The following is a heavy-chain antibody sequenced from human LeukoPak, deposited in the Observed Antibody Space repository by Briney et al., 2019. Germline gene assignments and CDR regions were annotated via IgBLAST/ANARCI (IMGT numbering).Heavy chain of an antibody. CDR3: ARQGYSSGWYYFDY. CDR1: GGSISSYY. D-gene: IGHD6-19*01. CDR2: IYSSGST. J-gene: IGHJ4*02. Sequence: SETLSLTCTVSGGSISSYYWSWIRQPPGKGLEWIGYIYSSGSTNYNPSLSSRVTLSVDTSKNQFSLKLSSLTAANTDVYYCARQGYSSGWYYFDYWGQGTLVTVSS. V-gene: IGHV4-59*08.